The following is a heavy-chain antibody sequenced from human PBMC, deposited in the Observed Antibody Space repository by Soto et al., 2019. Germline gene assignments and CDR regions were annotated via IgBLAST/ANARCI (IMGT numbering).Heavy chain of an antibody. CDR3: ARARAPYSNFVMDV. CDR2: IKQDGSEK. V-gene: IGHV3-7*01. J-gene: IGHJ6*02. CDR1: GFTFSSYW. D-gene: IGHD4-4*01. Sequence: GGSLRLSCAASGFTFSSYWMSWVRQAPGKGLEWVANIKQDGSEKYYVDSVKGRFTISRDNAKNSLYLQMNSLRAEDTAVYYCARARAPYSNFVMDVWGQGTTVTVSS.